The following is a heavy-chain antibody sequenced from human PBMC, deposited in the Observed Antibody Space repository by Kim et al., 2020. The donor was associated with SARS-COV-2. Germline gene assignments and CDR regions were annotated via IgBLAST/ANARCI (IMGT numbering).Heavy chain of an antibody. D-gene: IGHD6-13*01. CDR3: AKDAAAGDNWFDP. V-gene: IGHV3-43*01. CDR2: ISWDGGST. Sequence: GGSLRLSCAASGFTFDDYTMHWVRQAPGKGLEWVSLISWDGGSTYYADSVKGRFTISRDNSKNSLYLQMNSLRTEDTALYYCAKDAAAGDNWFDPWGQGTLVTVSS. J-gene: IGHJ5*02. CDR1: GFTFDDYT.